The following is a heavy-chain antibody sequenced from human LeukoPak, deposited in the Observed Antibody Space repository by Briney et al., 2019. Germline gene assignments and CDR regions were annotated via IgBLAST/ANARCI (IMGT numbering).Heavy chain of an antibody. J-gene: IGHJ3*02. CDR2: IGTAAHT. D-gene: IGHD3-22*01. CDR3: ARGYRYYYDSSGVWTGAFDI. V-gene: IGHV3-13*01. Sequence: VXXATGKGXXXVXAIGTAAHTYYPRSVKGRFTISRENAKNSLYLQMNSLRAGDTAVYYCARGYRYYYDSSGVWTGAFDIWGQGTMVTVSS.